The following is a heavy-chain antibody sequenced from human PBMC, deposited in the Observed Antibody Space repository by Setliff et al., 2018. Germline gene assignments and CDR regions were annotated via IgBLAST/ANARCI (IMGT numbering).Heavy chain of an antibody. CDR2: MNPNSGDT. Sequence: ASVKVSCKASGYTFTSNDINWVRQATGQGLEWMGWMNPNSGDTGYAQKFQGRVTMTRNTSISTVYMELNSLRSEDTAVYYCARGRYCTTLSCPYYFDYWGQGTLVTVSS. CDR3: ARGRYCTTLSCPYYFDY. D-gene: IGHD2-8*01. J-gene: IGHJ4*02. V-gene: IGHV1-8*02. CDR1: GYTFTSND.